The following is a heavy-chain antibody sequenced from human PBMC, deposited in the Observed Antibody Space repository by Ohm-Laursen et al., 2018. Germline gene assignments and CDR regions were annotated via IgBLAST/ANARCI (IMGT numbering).Heavy chain of an antibody. CDR1: GFIFSNYW. J-gene: IGHJ4*02. CDR3: AKVLNWSGDRGYFDY. Sequence: GTLSLTCAASGFIFSNYWMTWVRQAPGKGLEWVASIKQDGSEQLFVDSVKGRFTISRDNAKNTLYLQMNGLRAEDTAIFYCAKVLNWSGDRGYFDYWGQGTLVTVSS. CDR2: IKQDGSEQ. D-gene: IGHD7-27*01. V-gene: IGHV3-7*03.